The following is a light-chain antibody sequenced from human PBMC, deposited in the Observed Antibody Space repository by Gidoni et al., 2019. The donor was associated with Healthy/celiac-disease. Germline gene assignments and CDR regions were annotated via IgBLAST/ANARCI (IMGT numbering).Light chain of an antibody. CDR3: QQYGSSPLT. CDR2: GAS. J-gene: IGKJ3*01. CDR1: QSVSSSY. V-gene: IGKV3-20*01. Sequence: EIVLTQSPGTLSLSPGERATLSCRASQSVSSSYLAWYQQKPGQAPRLLIYGASSRATGSPDRCSGSGSGTDFTLTISRLEPEDFAVYYCQQYGSSPLTFGPGTKVDIK.